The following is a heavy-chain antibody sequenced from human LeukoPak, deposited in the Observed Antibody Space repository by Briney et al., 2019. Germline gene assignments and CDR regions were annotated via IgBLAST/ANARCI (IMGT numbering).Heavy chain of an antibody. V-gene: IGHV3-33*01. Sequence: GGSLRLSCAASGFTFSSYGMHWVRQAPGKGLEWLALIWYDGSNKYYADSVKGRFTISRDNSKNTLYLQMNSLRAEDTAVYYCARDRYDSSRYGTFDYWGQGTLVTVSS. D-gene: IGHD3-22*01. J-gene: IGHJ4*02. CDR3: ARDRYDSSRYGTFDY. CDR1: GFTFSSYG. CDR2: IWYDGSNK.